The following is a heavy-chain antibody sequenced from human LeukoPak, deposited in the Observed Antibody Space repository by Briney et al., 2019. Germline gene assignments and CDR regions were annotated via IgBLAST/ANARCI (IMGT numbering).Heavy chain of an antibody. CDR3: ARHSGYERD. CDR2: IYSSGTT. J-gene: IGHJ1*01. V-gene: IGHV4-31*03. Sequence: PSETLSLTCTVSGGSISSGDNYWSWIRQFPGQGLEWIGYIYSSGTTHYSPSLWGRVTISLDTSQNQFSLRLTSVTAADTAVYYCARHSGYERDWGQGTLVTVSS. D-gene: IGHD5-12*01. CDR1: GGSISSGDNY.